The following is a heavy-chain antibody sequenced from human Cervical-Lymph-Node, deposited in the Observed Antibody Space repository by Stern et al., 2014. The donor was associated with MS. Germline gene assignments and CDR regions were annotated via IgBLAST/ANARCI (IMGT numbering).Heavy chain of an antibody. J-gene: IGHJ6*02. CDR3: AKGLSTTRLTIFNHYGMDV. Sequence: EMPLVESGGGLVQPGGSLRLSCAGSGVTFSNYALRWVRPAPGKGLEWVSHIIGGGGNRFYADSVQGRFTIFTDNSKNRVYLQMSSLRVENTAVYYCAKGLSTTRLTIFNHYGMDVWGQGTTVTVSS. CDR2: IIGGGGNR. D-gene: IGHD4/OR15-4a*01. V-gene: IGHV3-23*04. CDR1: GVTFSNYA.